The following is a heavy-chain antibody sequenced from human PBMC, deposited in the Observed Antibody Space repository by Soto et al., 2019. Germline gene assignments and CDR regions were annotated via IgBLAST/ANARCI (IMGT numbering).Heavy chain of an antibody. CDR1: GGTISSGDYY. V-gene: IGHV4-31*03. CDR3: ARWVVVVVGSTGGLDV. CDR2: IYYSGST. J-gene: IGHJ6*02. D-gene: IGHD2-15*01. Sequence: QVQLQESGPGLVKPSQTLSLTCSVSGGTISSGDYYWSWIRQHPGKGLEWIGYIYYSGSTRYNPSLTHRPTISLDTSKNQCSLNLSSVTAADTAIYYCARWVVVVVGSTGGLDVWGHGTTVSVSS.